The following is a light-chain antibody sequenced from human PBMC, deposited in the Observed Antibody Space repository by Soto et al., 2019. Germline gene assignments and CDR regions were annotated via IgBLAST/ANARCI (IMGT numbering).Light chain of an antibody. CDR3: QHYNIWPPYR. V-gene: IGKV3-15*01. Sequence: ETVMTQSPDTLSVSPGESATLSCRASQDVSTNLAWFHQKPGQTPRLVLYGASKRATGIPARFSGSGSGRHFTLAISSLQSEDVGVYYCQHYNIWPPYRFGQGTKVESK. CDR2: GAS. CDR1: QDVSTN. J-gene: IGKJ2*03.